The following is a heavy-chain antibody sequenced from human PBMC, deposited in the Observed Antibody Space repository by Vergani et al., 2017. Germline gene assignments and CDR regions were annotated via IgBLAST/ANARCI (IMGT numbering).Heavy chain of an antibody. D-gene: IGHD3-16*01. V-gene: IGHV1-18*01. J-gene: IGHJ4*02. Sequence: QVQLVQSGAEVKKPGASVKVSCKASGYTFTSYGISWVRQAPGQGLEWMGWISAYNGNTNYAQKLQGRVTLTPDTSTSTAYMELRRLRSDDTTVYYCARDLGQGPQGVDYWDQGPLVIVSA. CDR3: ARDLGQGPQGVDY. CDR1: GYTFTSYG. CDR2: ISAYNGNT.